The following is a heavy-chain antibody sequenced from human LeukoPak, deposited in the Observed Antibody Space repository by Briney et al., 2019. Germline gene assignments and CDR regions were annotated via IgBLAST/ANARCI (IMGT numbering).Heavy chain of an antibody. Sequence: SVKVSCKASGGTFSSYAISWVRQAPRQGLEWMGGIIPIFGTANYAQKFQGRVTITTDESTSTAYMELSSLRSEDTAVYYCARGWAQKTYYYDSSGYYYLSNWFDPWGQGTLVTVSS. J-gene: IGHJ5*02. CDR1: GGTFSSYA. CDR3: ARGWAQKTYYYDSSGYYYLSNWFDP. D-gene: IGHD3-22*01. V-gene: IGHV1-69*05. CDR2: IIPIFGTA.